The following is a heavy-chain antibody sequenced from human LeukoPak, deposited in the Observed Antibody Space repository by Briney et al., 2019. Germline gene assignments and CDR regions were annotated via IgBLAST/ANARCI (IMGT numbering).Heavy chain of an antibody. D-gene: IGHD3-22*01. CDR3: ARDRWLDY. CDR2: VNNDGSST. Sequence: GGSLRLSCAASGFTFSSYWMYWVCQAPGKGLVWVSRVNNDGSSTTYADSVKGRFTVCRDNAKNTLYLQMNSLTAEDTAVYYCARDRWLDYWGQGTLVTVSS. V-gene: IGHV3-74*01. CDR1: GFTFSSYW. J-gene: IGHJ4*02.